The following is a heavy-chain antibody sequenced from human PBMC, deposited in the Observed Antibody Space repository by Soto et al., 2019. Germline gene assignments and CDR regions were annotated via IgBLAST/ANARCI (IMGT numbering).Heavy chain of an antibody. CDR3: ARAPYEDYAVPEHNYFDY. Sequence: QVQLVQSGTAVKKPGSSVQVSCKASGGTFSTLAVSWVRQAPGQGLEWMGGIIPIYGRPVYAQKFQGRVTITADESTSRVYMELSSLSSEDTDVYYCARAPYEDYAVPEHNYFDYWGQGTLVNVSS. V-gene: IGHV1-69*01. D-gene: IGHD4-17*01. J-gene: IGHJ4*02. CDR2: IIPIYGRP. CDR1: GGTFSTLA.